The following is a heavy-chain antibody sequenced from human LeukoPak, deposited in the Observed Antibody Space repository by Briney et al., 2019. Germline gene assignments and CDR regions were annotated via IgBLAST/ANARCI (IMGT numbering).Heavy chain of an antibody. CDR2: MYYGGST. CDR1: GGSASSYY. D-gene: IGHD4-17*01. J-gene: IGHJ4*02. Sequence: SETLSLTCSVSGGSASSYYWSWIRQPPGKGLEWIAYMYYGGSTNYSPSLKSRVTISVDTSKNQFSLKLSSVTAADTAVYYCARSATEYYFDYWGQGTLVTVSS. V-gene: IGHV4-59*02. CDR3: ARSATEYYFDY.